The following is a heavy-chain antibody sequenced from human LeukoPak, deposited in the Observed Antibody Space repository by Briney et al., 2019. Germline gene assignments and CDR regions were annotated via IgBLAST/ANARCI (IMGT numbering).Heavy chain of an antibody. V-gene: IGHV3-72*01. CDR3: AISSGWYYFDY. CDR1: GFTFSDHY. D-gene: IGHD6-19*01. Sequence: GGSLRLSCVGSGFTFSDHYMDWVRQAPGKGLEGVGRSRNKANSYTTQYAASVKGRFTISRDDSKNSLYLQMNSLKTEDTAVYYCAISSGWYYFDYWGQGTLVTISS. CDR2: SRNKANSYTT. J-gene: IGHJ4*02.